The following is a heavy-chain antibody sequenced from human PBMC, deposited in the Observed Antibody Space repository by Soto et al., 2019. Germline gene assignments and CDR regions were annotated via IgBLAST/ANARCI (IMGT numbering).Heavy chain of an antibody. D-gene: IGHD3-22*01. V-gene: IGHV4-61*01. CDR1: GGSVSSGSYY. Sequence: SETLSLTCTVSGGSVSSGSYYWSWIRQPPGKGLEWIGYIYYSGSTNYNPSLKSRVTISVDTSKNQFSLKLSSVTAADTAVYYCARSPTYYYDSSGYYTDYWGQGTLVTFSS. J-gene: IGHJ4*02. CDR3: ARSPTYYYDSSGYYTDY. CDR2: IYYSGST.